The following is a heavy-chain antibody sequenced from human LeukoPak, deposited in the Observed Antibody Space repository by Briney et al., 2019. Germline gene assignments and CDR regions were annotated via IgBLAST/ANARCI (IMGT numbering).Heavy chain of an antibody. CDR2: IDDYGGST. CDR1: GFTFSSYA. Sequence: PGGSLRLSCAASGFTFSSYAMSWVRQASGKGPEWVSFIDDYGGSTYYADSVKGRFTISRDNSKNTLYLQMNSLRAEDTAVYYCAKRFGGGEFDYWGQGTVVTVSS. V-gene: IGHV3-23*01. D-gene: IGHD3-10*01. CDR3: AKRFGGGEFDY. J-gene: IGHJ4*02.